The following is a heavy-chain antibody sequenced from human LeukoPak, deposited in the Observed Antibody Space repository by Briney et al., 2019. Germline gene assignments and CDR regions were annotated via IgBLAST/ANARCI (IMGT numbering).Heavy chain of an antibody. J-gene: IGHJ6*03. Sequence: ASVKVSCKASGGTFSSYAISWVRQAPGQGLEWMGGIIPIFGTANYAQKLQGRVTITADESTSTAYMELSSLRSEDTAVYYCARDREPTTVKANYYYMDVWGKGTTVTISS. CDR2: IIPIFGTA. CDR1: GGTFSSYA. V-gene: IGHV1-69*13. D-gene: IGHD4-11*01. CDR3: ARDREPTTVKANYYYMDV.